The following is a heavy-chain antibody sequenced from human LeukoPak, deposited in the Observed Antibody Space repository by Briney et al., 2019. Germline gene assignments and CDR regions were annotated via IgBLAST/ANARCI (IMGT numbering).Heavy chain of an antibody. J-gene: IGHJ4*02. D-gene: IGHD3-3*01. Sequence: ASVKVSCKASGYTFTGYYIHWVRQAPGQGLEWMGWISAYNGNTNYAQKLQGRVTMTTDTSTSTAYMELRSLRSDDTAVYYCARDAFTIFGVVIIQPYFDYWGQGTLVTVSS. CDR2: ISAYNGNT. CDR3: ARDAFTIFGVVIIQPYFDY. V-gene: IGHV1-18*04. CDR1: GYTFTGYY.